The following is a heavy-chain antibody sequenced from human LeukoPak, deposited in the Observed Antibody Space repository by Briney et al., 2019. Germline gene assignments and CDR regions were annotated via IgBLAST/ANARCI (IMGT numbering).Heavy chain of an antibody. V-gene: IGHV3-30-3*01. Sequence: GRSLRLSCAASGFTFRSYAIHWVRQAPGKGLEWVALISYDGSNKYYADSVKGRFTISRDNYKNILYLKMNSLRAEDTAMYYCASSRGTLGYYGMDVWGQGTTVTVSS. CDR3: ASSRGTLGYYGMDV. CDR1: GFTFRSYA. D-gene: IGHD2/OR15-2a*01. J-gene: IGHJ6*02. CDR2: ISYDGSNK.